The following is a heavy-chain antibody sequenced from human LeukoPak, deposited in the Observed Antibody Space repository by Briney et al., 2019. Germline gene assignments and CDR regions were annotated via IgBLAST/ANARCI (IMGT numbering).Heavy chain of an antibody. V-gene: IGHV4-39*02. Sequence: PSETLSLTCTVSGGSISSSSYYWGWIRQPPGKGLEWIGSIYYSGSTYYNPSLKSRVTISVDTSKNQFSLKLSSVTAADTAVYYCARDRLLLDVWGKGTTVTVSS. CDR1: GGSISSSSYY. CDR3: ARDRLLLDV. CDR2: IYYSGST. D-gene: IGHD2-15*01. J-gene: IGHJ6*04.